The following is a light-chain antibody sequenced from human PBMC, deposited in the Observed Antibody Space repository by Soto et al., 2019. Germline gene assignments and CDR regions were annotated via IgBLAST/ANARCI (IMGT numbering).Light chain of an antibody. CDR3: QRSGSSPPFT. J-gene: IGKJ2*01. Sequence: EIVLTQSPGTLSLSPGERATLSCRVSQRITGRYLAWYQQKPGQAPRLLNSGASTRPTGIPDRFSGSGSGADFPLTHSRLEPEDFAVYFCQRSGSSPPFTFGQGTKVEI. CDR1: QRITGRY. CDR2: GAS. V-gene: IGKV3-20*01.